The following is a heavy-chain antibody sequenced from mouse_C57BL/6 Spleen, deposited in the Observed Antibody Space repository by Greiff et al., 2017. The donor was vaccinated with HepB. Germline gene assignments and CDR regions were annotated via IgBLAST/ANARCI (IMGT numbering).Heavy chain of an antibody. CDR3: ARSSIYYSNYWYFDV. J-gene: IGHJ1*03. Sequence: VQLQQSVAELVRPGASVKLSCTASGFNFKNTYMHWVKQRPEQGLEWIGRIDPANGNTKYAPKFQGKATLTADTTSNTAYLQLSSLTSEDTAIYYCARSSIYYSNYWYFDVWGTGTTVTVSS. CDR2: IDPANGNT. D-gene: IGHD2-5*01. CDR1: GFNFKNTY. V-gene: IGHV14-3*01.